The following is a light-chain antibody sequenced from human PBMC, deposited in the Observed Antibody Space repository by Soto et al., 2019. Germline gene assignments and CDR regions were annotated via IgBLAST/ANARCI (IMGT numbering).Light chain of an antibody. J-gene: IGLJ2*01. V-gene: IGLV2-11*01. CDR2: DVF. CDR3: SSYAGTYPHVA. Sequence: QSALTQPRSVSGSPGQSVTISCTGTSSDIGAYEYVSWYQQHPGNAPKLMIYDVFKRPSGVPDRFSGSKSGNTASLTISGLQAEDEADYYCSSYAGTYPHVAIGGGTKLTVL. CDR1: SSDIGAYEY.